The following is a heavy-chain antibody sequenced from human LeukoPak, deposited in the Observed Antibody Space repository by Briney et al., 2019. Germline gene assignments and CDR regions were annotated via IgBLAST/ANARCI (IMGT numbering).Heavy chain of an antibody. CDR1: GGSISSYY. V-gene: IGHV3-66*01. CDR2: IYSGGST. D-gene: IGHD6-13*01. CDR3: ATRYSSSWYLDY. Sequence: ETLSLTCTVSGGSISSYYMSWVRQAPGKGLEWVSVIYSGGSTYYADSVKGRFTISRDYSKNTLYLQMNSLRVEDTAVYYCATRYSSSWYLDYWGQGTLVTVSS. J-gene: IGHJ4*02.